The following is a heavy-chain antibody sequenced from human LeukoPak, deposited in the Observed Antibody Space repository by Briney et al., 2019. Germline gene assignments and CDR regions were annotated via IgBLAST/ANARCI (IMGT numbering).Heavy chain of an antibody. D-gene: IGHD3-10*02. CDR2: ISGSGGST. Sequence: PGGSLRLSCAASGLTFSSYAMSWVRQAPGKGLEWVSAISGSGGSTYYADSVKGRFTISRDNSKNTLYLQMNSLRAEDTAVYYCARGSNMFDAGDYWGQGTLVTVSS. V-gene: IGHV3-23*01. CDR3: ARGSNMFDAGDY. CDR1: GLTFSSYA. J-gene: IGHJ4*02.